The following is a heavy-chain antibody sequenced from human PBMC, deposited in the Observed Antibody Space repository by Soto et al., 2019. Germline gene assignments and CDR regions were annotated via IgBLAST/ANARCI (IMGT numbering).Heavy chain of an antibody. J-gene: IGHJ6*02. Sequence: QVQLVQSGAEVKKPGASVKVSCKASGYTFXSYGISXXXXXXGQGLEWMGWISAYNGNTNYAQKLQGRVTMTTDTSTSTAYMELRSLRSDDTAVYYCARGGQQLVRRADVWGQGTTVTVSS. CDR2: ISAYNGNT. V-gene: IGHV1-18*04. CDR3: ARGGQQLVRRADV. CDR1: GYTFXSYG. D-gene: IGHD6-6*01.